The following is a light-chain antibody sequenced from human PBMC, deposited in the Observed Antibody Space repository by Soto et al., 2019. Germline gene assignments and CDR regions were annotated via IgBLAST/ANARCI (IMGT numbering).Light chain of an antibody. CDR2: DVS. CDR1: SSDIGDSNY. V-gene: IGLV2-14*03. J-gene: IGLJ1*01. Sequence: QSALTQPASVSGSPGQWITISCTGTSSDIGDSNYVSWYQQHPGKAPKLVIYDVSNRPSGVSNRFSGSKSANMASLTTSGLQAEDEADYYCSSFRSSSTSYVFGTGTKVTVL. CDR3: SSFRSSSTSYV.